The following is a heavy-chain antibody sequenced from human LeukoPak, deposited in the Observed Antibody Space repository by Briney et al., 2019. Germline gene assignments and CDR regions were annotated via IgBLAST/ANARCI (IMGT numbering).Heavy chain of an antibody. Sequence: GGSLRLSCAASGFTFSGFGMNWVRQAPGKGLEWVSSVSRSSSDTYYADSVKGRFTISRDNAKNSLYLQMNSLRAEDTAVYYCVKQDDSSGVWGQGTLVTVSS. CDR1: GFTFSGFG. CDR3: VKQDDSSGV. CDR2: VSRSSSDT. V-gene: IGHV3-21*01. D-gene: IGHD3-22*01. J-gene: IGHJ4*02.